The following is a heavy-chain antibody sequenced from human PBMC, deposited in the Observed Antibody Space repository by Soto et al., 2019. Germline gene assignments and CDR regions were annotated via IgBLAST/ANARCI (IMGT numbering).Heavy chain of an antibody. CDR1: GFTFSSYW. V-gene: IGHV3-74*01. CDR3: GRVLRLGRGDAFDI. CDR2: INRDGSST. J-gene: IGHJ3*02. Sequence: GSLKLSCAASGFTFSSYWMHLVRQAPGKGLVWVSRINRDGSSTSYAGSVKGRFTISRDNAKNQLDLQINRLRAEDTAVEYCGRVLRLGRGDAFDIWGQGTMVTVSS. D-gene: IGHD7-27*01.